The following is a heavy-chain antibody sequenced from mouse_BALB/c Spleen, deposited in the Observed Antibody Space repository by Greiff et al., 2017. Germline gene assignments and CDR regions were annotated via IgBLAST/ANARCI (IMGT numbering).Heavy chain of an antibody. CDR2: INPSNGGT. CDR3: TRGRGNYEGAFAY. Sequence: QVQLQQSGAELVKPGASVKLSCKASGYTFTSYYMYWVKQRPGQGLEWIGGINPSNGGTNFNEKFKSKATLTVDKSSSTAYMQLSSLTSEDSAVYYCTRGRGNYEGAFAYWGQGTLVTVSA. D-gene: IGHD2-1*01. CDR1: GYTFTSYY. V-gene: IGHV1S81*02. J-gene: IGHJ3*01.